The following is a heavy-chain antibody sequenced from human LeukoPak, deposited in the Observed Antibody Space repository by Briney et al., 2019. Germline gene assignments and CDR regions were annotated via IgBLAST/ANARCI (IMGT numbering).Heavy chain of an antibody. D-gene: IGHD6-13*01. V-gene: IGHV4-39*01. Sequence: KPSETLSLTCTVSGGSISSSSYYWGWIRQPPGKGLEWIGSIYYSGSTYYNPSLKSRVTISVDTSKNQFSLKLSSVTAADTAVYYCARQQSSSWYGYWGQGTLVTVSS. J-gene: IGHJ4*02. CDR1: GGSISSSSYY. CDR3: ARQQSSSWYGY. CDR2: IYYSGST.